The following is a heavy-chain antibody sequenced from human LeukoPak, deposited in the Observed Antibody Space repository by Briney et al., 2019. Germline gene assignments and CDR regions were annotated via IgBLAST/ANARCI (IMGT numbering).Heavy chain of an antibody. CDR2: IYNSAST. CDR3: ARDRSSSWTRDWFDP. D-gene: IGHD6-13*01. Sequence: PSETLSLTCTVSGGSISGFYLSWIRQPAGKGLEWIGRIYNSASTNYNPSLKSRVTMSVDTSKNQFSLKLTSVTAADTAVYYCARDRSSSWTRDWFDPWGQGTLVTVSS. J-gene: IGHJ5*02. CDR1: GGSISGFY. V-gene: IGHV4-4*07.